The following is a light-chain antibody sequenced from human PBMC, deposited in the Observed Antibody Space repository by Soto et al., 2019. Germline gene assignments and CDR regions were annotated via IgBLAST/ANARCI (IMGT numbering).Light chain of an antibody. Sequence: DIQMTQSPSTLPASVGDRFTVTLRASQSIRSLLAWYQQKPGKAPKLLIYAASKLQSGVPSRLSGSGSGTDFTLTISSLQPEDFATYYCQQANSFPVTFGQGTRLEIK. V-gene: IGKV1-12*01. CDR1: QSIRSL. J-gene: IGKJ5*01. CDR2: AAS. CDR3: QQANSFPVT.